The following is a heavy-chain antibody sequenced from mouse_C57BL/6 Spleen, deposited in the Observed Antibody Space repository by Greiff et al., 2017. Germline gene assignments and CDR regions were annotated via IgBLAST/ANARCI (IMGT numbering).Heavy chain of an antibody. V-gene: IGHV1-64*01. Sequence: QVQLQQPGAELAKPGASVKLSCKASGYTFTSYWMHWVKQRPGQGLEWIGMIHPNSGSTNYNEKFKSKATLTVDKSSSTAYMQLSSLTSEDSAVYYCAREYGNYGFAYWGQGTLVTVSA. CDR1: GYTFTSYW. J-gene: IGHJ3*01. CDR2: IHPNSGST. CDR3: AREYGNYGFAY. D-gene: IGHD2-10*02.